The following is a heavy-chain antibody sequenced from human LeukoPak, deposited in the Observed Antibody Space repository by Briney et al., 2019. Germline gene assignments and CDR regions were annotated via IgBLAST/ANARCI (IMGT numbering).Heavy chain of an antibody. J-gene: IGHJ6*02. D-gene: IGHD5-24*01. CDR2: IYSGGSA. CDR3: ARSRDGHNYYYYGMDV. Sequence: GGSLRLSCTASGFIFRSYWMSWVRQAPGKGLEWVSLIYSGGSAYYTDSVKGRFTISRDNSKNTLYLQMNSLRAEDTAVYYCARSRDGHNYYYYGMDVWGQGTTVTVSS. CDR1: GFIFRSYW. V-gene: IGHV3-53*01.